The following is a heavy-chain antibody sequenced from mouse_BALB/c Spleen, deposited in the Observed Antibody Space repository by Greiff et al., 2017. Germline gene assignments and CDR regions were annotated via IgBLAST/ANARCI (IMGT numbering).Heavy chain of an antibody. Sequence: VQLQQSGPGLVKPSQSLSLTCTVTGYSITSDYAWNWIRQFPGNKLEWMGYISYSGSTSYNPSLKSRISITRDTSKNQFFLQLNSVTTEDTATYYCAMRYYYGSSYWYFDVWGAGTTVTVSS. J-gene: IGHJ1*01. CDR2: ISYSGST. D-gene: IGHD1-1*01. CDR3: AMRYYYGSSYWYFDV. CDR1: GYSITSDYA. V-gene: IGHV3-2*02.